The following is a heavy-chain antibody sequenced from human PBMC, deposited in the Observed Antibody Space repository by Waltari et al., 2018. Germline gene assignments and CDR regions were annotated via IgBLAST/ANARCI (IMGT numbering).Heavy chain of an antibody. CDR1: GGTFSSYA. Sequence: QVQLVQSGAEVKKPGSSVKVSCKASGGTFSSYAISWVRQAPGQGREWMGRIIPIFGTANYAQKFQGRVTITADKSTSTAYMELSSLRSEDTAVYYCARDVGLGYCSSTSCYYYGMDVWGQGTTVTVSS. V-gene: IGHV1-69*08. D-gene: IGHD2-2*01. CDR2: IIPIFGTA. J-gene: IGHJ6*02. CDR3: ARDVGLGYCSSTSCYYYGMDV.